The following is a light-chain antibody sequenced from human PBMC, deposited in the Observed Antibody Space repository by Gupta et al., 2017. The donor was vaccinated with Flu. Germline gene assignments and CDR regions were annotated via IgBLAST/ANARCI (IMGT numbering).Light chain of an antibody. V-gene: IGKV4-1*01. CDR1: QSVLYSSNNKNS. J-gene: IGKJ3*01. CDR2: WAS. Sequence: IVVTQSPDPLAVSLGGRATINCKSSQSVLYSSNNKNSLAWYQQKPGQPPKLLIAWASTRESGVPDRFSGSGSGTDFTLTISSLQAEDVAVYYCQQYCNTPPTFGPGTKVDIK. CDR3: QQYCNTPPT.